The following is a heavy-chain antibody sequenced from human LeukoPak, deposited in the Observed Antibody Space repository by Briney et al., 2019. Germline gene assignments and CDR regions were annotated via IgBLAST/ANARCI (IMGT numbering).Heavy chain of an antibody. Sequence: PSETLSLTCTVSGGSISSYYWSWIRQPPGKGLEWIGYIYYSGSTNYNPSLKSRVTISVGTSKNQFSLKLSSVTAADTAVYYCARAPSIGPRGAFDIWGQGTMVTVSS. CDR1: GGSISSYY. CDR3: ARAPSIGPRGAFDI. V-gene: IGHV4-59*01. D-gene: IGHD1-26*01. J-gene: IGHJ3*02. CDR2: IYYSGST.